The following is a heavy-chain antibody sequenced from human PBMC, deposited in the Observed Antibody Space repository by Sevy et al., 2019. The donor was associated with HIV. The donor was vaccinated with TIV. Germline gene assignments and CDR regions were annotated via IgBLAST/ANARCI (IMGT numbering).Heavy chain of an antibody. CDR3: AGEGNIVVVVAAMVWNYGMDV. CDR2: ISAYNGNT. CDR1: GYTFTSYG. Sequence: ASVKVSCKASGYTFTSYGISWVRQAPGQGLEWMGWISAYNGNTNYAQKLQGRVTMTTDTSTSTAYMELRSLRSDDTAVYYCAGEGNIVVVVAAMVWNYGMDVWGQGTTVTVSS. V-gene: IGHV1-18*01. J-gene: IGHJ6*02. D-gene: IGHD2-15*01.